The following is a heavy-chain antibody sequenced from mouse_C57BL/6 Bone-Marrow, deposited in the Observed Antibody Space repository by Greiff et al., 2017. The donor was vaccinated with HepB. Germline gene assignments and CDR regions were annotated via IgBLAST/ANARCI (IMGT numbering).Heavy chain of an antibody. D-gene: IGHD2-3*01. V-gene: IGHV1-55*01. CDR1: GYTFTSYW. CDR2: IYPGSGST. CDR3: ARTDEGYSYYFDY. J-gene: IGHJ2*01. Sequence: QVQLQQPGAELVKPGASVKMSCKASGYTFTSYWITWVKQRPGQGLEWIGDIYPGSGSTNYNEKFKSKATLTVDTSSSTAYMQLSSLTSGDSAVYYGARTDEGYSYYFDYWGQGTTLTVAA.